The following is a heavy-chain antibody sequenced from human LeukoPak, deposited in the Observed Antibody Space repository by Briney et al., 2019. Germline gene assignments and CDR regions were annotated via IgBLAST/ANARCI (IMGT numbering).Heavy chain of an antibody. Sequence: PSETLSLTCTISGGSVSDYYWSWIRQSPGKGLEWIGYIYHTGSTSYSPSLKSRVTISADTSQNQFSLKLSSVTAADTAVYYCARVRRGYSYGPKKYYFDYWGQGTLVTVSS. J-gene: IGHJ4*02. CDR1: GGSVSDYY. CDR3: ARVRRGYSYGPKKYYFDY. D-gene: IGHD5-18*01. V-gene: IGHV4-59*02. CDR2: IYHTGST.